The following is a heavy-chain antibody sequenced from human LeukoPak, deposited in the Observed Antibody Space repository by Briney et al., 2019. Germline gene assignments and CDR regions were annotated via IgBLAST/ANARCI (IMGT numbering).Heavy chain of an antibody. CDR1: GFTFSNYG. Sequence: GGPLRLSCAASGFTFSNYGMHWVGQAQGRGLQWASTVSGTTLSTYYADSVKGRFTISRDNSKNTLYLQMNSLRAEDTAVYYCARDYGSGSYRRFDPWGQGTLVTVSS. CDR3: ARDYGSGSYRRFDP. V-gene: IGHV3-23*01. CDR2: VSGTTLST. J-gene: IGHJ5*02. D-gene: IGHD3-10*01.